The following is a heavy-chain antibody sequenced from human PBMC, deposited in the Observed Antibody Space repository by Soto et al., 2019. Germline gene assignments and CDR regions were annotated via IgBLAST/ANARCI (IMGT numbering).Heavy chain of an antibody. CDR2: ISYDGSNK. Sequence: QVQLVESGGGVVQPGRSLRLSCAASGFTFSSYGMHWVRQAPGEGLEWVAVISYDGSNKYYADSVKGRFTISRDNSKNTLYLQMNSLRAEDTAVYYCAKLQYMDIVATIVLGGMDVWGQGTTVTVSS. D-gene: IGHD5-12*01. CDR1: GFTFSSYG. CDR3: AKLQYMDIVATIVLGGMDV. V-gene: IGHV3-30*18. J-gene: IGHJ6*02.